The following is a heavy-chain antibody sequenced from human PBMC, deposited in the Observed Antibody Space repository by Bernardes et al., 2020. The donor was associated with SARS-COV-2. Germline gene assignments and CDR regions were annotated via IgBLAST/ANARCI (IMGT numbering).Heavy chain of an antibody. J-gene: IGHJ4*02. CDR3: AGFVEKHSGSFR. D-gene: IGHD3-22*01. Sequence: ASVKVSCETSGYTFSGFYMNWVRQVPGQGLEWMGWVNPETDGTNYAEKFQGRVTMTSDTSASTAHMELKSLTVNDTAVYFCAGFVEKHSGSFRWGQGTPVTVSA. V-gene: IGHV1-2*02. CDR2: VNPETDGT. CDR1: GYTFSGFY.